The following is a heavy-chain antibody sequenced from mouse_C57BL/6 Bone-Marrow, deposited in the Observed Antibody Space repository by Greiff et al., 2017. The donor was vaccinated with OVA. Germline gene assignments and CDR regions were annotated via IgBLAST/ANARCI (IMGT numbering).Heavy chain of an antibody. D-gene: IGHD4-1*01. Sequence: EVKLQESGGGLVKPGGSLKLSCAASGFTFSSYAMSWVRPTPEKRLEWVATISDGGSYTYYPDNVKGRFTISRDNAKNNLYLQMSHLKSEDTAMYYCARDWDDYWGQGTTLTVSS. CDR3: ARDWDDY. CDR1: GFTFSSYA. J-gene: IGHJ2*01. V-gene: IGHV5-4*01. CDR2: ISDGGSYT.